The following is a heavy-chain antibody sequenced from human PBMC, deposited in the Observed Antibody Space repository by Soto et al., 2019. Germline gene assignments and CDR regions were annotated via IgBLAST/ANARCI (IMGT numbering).Heavy chain of an antibody. V-gene: IGHV6-1*01. CDR1: GDSVSSDDPA. Sequence: SQTLSLTCAISGDSVSSDDPAWNWIRQSSSRGLEWLGRTYYRSKWYNDYAVSVKSRITITPDTSKNQFSLHLNSVTPEDTAVYYCARGRQSGFDVWGQGTMVIVS. CDR3: ARGRQSGFDV. CDR2: TYYRSKWYN. D-gene: IGHD6-19*01. J-gene: IGHJ3*01.